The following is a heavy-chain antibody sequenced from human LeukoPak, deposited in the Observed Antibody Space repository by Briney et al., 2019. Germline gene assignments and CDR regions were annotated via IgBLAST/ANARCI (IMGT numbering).Heavy chain of an antibody. J-gene: IGHJ4*02. CDR3: AKYDSSSYNYINFDY. CDR2: ISGSGGNT. V-gene: IGHV3-23*01. D-gene: IGHD3-22*01. CDR1: GLTLSSYA. Sequence: GGSLRLSCIASGLTLSSYAMSWVRQAPGKGLEWVSAISGSGGNTYYADSVKGRFTISRDNSKNTLYLQMNSLGAEDTALYYCAKYDSSSYNYINFDYWGQGTLVTVSS.